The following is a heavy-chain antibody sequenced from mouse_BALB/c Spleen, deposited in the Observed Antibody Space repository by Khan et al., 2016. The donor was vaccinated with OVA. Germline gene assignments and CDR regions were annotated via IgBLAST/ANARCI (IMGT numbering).Heavy chain of an antibody. CDR3: ASHLTGSFAY. CDR1: GFTFSSYS. Sequence: EVMLVESGGDLVKPGGSLKLSCAASGFTFSSYSMSWVRQTPDKRLEWVASIRSDGDYTYYPDSVKGRFTISRDNAKNTLYLQMSSLKSEDTAMYYCASHLTGSFAYWGQGTLVTVSA. CDR2: IRSDGDYT. V-gene: IGHV5-6*01. J-gene: IGHJ3*01. D-gene: IGHD4-1*01.